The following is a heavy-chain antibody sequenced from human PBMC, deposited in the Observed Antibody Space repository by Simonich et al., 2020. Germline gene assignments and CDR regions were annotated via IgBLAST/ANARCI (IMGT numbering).Heavy chain of an antibody. CDR1: GGSFSGYY. J-gene: IGHJ3*02. CDR2: INHSGSN. CDR3: ARGKGWKNAFDI. Sequence: QVQLQQWGAGLLKPSETLSLTCAVYGGSFSGYYWSWIRQPPGKGLEWIGEINHSGSNNYNPALKSRVTISGDTSKNQFSLKLSSVTAADKAVYYCARGKGWKNAFDIWGQGTMVTVSS. D-gene: IGHD1-1*01. V-gene: IGHV4-34*01.